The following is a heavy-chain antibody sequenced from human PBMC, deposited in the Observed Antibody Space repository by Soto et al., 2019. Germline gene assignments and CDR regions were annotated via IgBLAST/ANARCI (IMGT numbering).Heavy chain of an antibody. D-gene: IGHD6-13*01. CDR2: MNPNSGNT. J-gene: IGHJ6*03. CDR3: ARGPAAAGIFWFDYYYMDV. CDR1: GYTFTSYD. V-gene: IGHV1-8*01. Sequence: ASVKVSCKASGYTFTSYDINWVRQATGQGLEWMGWMNPNSGNTGYAQKFQGRVTMTRNTSISTAYMELSSLRSEDTAVYYCARGPAAAGIFWFDYYYMDVWGKGTTVTVSS.